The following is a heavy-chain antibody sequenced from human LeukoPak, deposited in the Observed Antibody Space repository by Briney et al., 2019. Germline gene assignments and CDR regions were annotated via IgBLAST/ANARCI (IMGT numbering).Heavy chain of an antibody. V-gene: IGHV4-59*12. CDR3: ARGGEHADYVWGSYRRPPNWFDP. CDR1: GDSISSYY. Sequence: SETLSLTCTVSGDSISSYYCSWIRQSPGKGLEWICCMHYSGSSDYNASLRSRFTISVDTSKNQFSLNLRSVTAADTAVYYCARGGEHADYVWGSYRRPPNWFDPWGQGTLVTVSS. CDR2: MHYSGSS. D-gene: IGHD3-16*02. J-gene: IGHJ5*02.